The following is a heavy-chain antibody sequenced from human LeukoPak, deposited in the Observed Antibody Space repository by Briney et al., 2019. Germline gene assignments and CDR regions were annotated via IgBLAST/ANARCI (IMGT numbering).Heavy chain of an antibody. CDR1: GLTFSGYD. J-gene: IGHJ1*01. CDR3: AGDDYYDSSGYGSFQH. Sequence: PGGSLRLSCEASGLTFSGYDMNWVRQAPGKGLEWVSYISSSGNLIHYADSVKGRFTFSRDNARNSLYLQMNSLRDEDTAVYYCAGDDYYDSSGYGSFQHWGQGTLVTVSS. CDR2: ISSSGNLI. D-gene: IGHD3-22*01. V-gene: IGHV3-48*03.